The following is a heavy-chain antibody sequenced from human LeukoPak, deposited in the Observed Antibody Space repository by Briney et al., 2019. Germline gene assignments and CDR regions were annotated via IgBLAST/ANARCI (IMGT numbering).Heavy chain of an antibody. V-gene: IGHV5-51*01. D-gene: IGHD3-22*01. Sequence: GESLKISXKGSGYRFTNYWIGWVRQLPGKGQEWMGIIYPGDSDTIYSPSFQGQVTISADKSISAAYLQWSSLKASDTAMYYCARPPRDDSSAYYSAFDIWGQGTMVTVSS. CDR1: GYRFTNYW. CDR2: IYPGDSDT. CDR3: ARPPRDDSSAYYSAFDI. J-gene: IGHJ3*02.